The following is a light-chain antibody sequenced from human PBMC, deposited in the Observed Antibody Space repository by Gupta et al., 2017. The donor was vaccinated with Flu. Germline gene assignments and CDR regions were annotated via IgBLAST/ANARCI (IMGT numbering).Light chain of an antibody. V-gene: IGLV2-14*01. Sequence: ITISCTGTSSDVGGYKYVSWYQQHPGKAPKLMIYEVSNRPSGVSNRFSGSKSGNTASLTISGLQAEDEADYYCSSYTSSAVIFGGGTKLTVL. CDR2: EVS. CDR3: SSYTSSAVI. J-gene: IGLJ2*01. CDR1: SSDVGGYKY.